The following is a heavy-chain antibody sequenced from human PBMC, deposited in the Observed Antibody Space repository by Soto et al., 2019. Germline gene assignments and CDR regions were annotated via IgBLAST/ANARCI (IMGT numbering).Heavy chain of an antibody. J-gene: IGHJ6*02. Sequence: SQTLSLTCAISRDSVSSNSAAWNWIRQSPSRGLEWLGRTYYRSKWYNDYAVSVKSRITINPDTSKNQFSLQLNSVTPGDTAVYYCARDPSLAVAGDYYYYGMDVWGQGTTVTVSS. V-gene: IGHV6-1*01. CDR1: RDSVSSNSAA. CDR2: TYYRSKWYN. D-gene: IGHD6-19*01. CDR3: ARDPSLAVAGDYYYYGMDV.